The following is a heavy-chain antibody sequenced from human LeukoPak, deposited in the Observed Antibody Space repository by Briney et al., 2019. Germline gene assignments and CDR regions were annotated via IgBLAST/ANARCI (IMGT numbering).Heavy chain of an antibody. CDR2: IYYSGST. CDR3: ARSIWFGELLPDY. Sequence: SETLSLTCTVSGGSISSYYWSWIRQPPGKGLEWIGHIYYSGSTNYNPSLKSRVTISVDTSKNQFSLKLSSVTAADTAVYYCARSIWFGELLPDYWGQGTLVTVSS. D-gene: IGHD3-10*01. J-gene: IGHJ4*02. CDR1: GGSISSYY. V-gene: IGHV4-59*08.